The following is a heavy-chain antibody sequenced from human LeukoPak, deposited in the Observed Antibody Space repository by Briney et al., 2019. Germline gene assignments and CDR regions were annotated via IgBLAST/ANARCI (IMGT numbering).Heavy chain of an antibody. CDR3: ARDLTYYYGSGSYYNVPSFDY. Sequence: PSETLSLTCTVSGGSISTSDYYWGWIRQPPGKGLEWIGSIYYSGTTYYNPSLKSRVAISVDTSKNQFSLKLSSVTAADTAVYYCARDLTYYYGSGSYYNVPSFDYWGQGTLVTVSS. J-gene: IGHJ4*02. CDR2: IYYSGTT. D-gene: IGHD3-10*01. V-gene: IGHV4-39*07. CDR1: GGSISTSDYY.